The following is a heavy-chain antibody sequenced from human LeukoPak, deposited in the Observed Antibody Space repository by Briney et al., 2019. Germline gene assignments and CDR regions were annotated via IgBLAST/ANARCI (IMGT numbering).Heavy chain of an antibody. D-gene: IGHD6-13*01. V-gene: IGHV1-46*01. Sequence: AASVKVSCKASGYTFTSYYVHWVRQAPRQGLEWMGIINPSGGSTSNAQKFQSRVTMTRDMSTSTVYMELSSQRSEDTAVYYGARDEYSSSWYRPGYMDVWGKGTTVTVSS. CDR3: ARDEYSSSWYRPGYMDV. J-gene: IGHJ6*03. CDR2: INPSGGST. CDR1: GYTFTSYY.